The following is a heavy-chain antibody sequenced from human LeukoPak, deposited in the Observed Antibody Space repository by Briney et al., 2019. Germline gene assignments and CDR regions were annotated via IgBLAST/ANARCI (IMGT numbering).Heavy chain of an antibody. CDR3: ARGQGNYDILTGYYY. CDR1: GGSISGGTYY. D-gene: IGHD3-9*01. CDR2: IYTSGST. Sequence: KPSQTLSLTCTVSGGSISGGTYYWSWIRQPAGKGLEWIGRIYTSGSTNYNPSLKSRVTISVDTSKNQFSLKLSSVTAADTAVYYCARGQGNYDILTGYYYWGQGTLVTVSS. V-gene: IGHV4-61*02. J-gene: IGHJ4*02.